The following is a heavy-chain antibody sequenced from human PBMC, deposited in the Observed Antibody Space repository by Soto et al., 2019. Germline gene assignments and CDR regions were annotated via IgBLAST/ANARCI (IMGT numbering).Heavy chain of an antibody. CDR1: GFKFDDYG. Sequence: EVQLVESGGGLVQPGRSLRLSCAASGFKFDDYGMHWVRQPPGKGLEWVSGISWNSGSIGYADSVKGRFTISRDNAKKSLYLQMNSLRVEDTALYYCTKVSTTHTFGPVDPWGQGTLVIVSS. CDR2: ISWNSGSI. D-gene: IGHD3-16*01. J-gene: IGHJ5*02. CDR3: TKVSTTHTFGPVDP. V-gene: IGHV3-9*01.